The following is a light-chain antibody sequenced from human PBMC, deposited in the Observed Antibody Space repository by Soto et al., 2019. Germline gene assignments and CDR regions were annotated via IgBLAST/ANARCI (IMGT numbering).Light chain of an antibody. CDR2: STN. Sequence: QSALTQPPSVSGAPGQRVTISCTGSGSNIGAGYVVHWYQQLPGTAPKVLIYSTNDRPSGVPDRFSGSASGTSASLAITGLQAEDEADYYCQSYDSSLSEYVFGTGTKLTVL. CDR3: QSYDSSLSEYV. CDR1: GSNIGAGYV. V-gene: IGLV1-40*01. J-gene: IGLJ1*01.